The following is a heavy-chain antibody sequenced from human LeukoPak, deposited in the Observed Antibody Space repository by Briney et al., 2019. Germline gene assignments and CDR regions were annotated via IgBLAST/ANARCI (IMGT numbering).Heavy chain of an antibody. CDR1: GFTFSSYW. D-gene: IGHD2-2*01. CDR2: IKQDGSEK. CDR3: ARDLCSSTSCPPPYYYYGMDV. J-gene: IGHJ6*02. V-gene: IGHV3-7*01. Sequence: GGSLRLSCAASGFTFSSYWMSWVRQAPGKGLEWVANIKQDGSEKYYVDSVKGRFTISRDNAKNSLYLQMNSLRAVDTAVYYCARDLCSSTSCPPPYYYYGMDVWGQGTTVTVSS.